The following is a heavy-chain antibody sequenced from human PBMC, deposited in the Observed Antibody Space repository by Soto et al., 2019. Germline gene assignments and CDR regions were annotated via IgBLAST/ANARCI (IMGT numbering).Heavy chain of an antibody. J-gene: IGHJ4*02. CDR1: GDSVSSNDAA. CDR3: ARDMVGYNGYGEFDY. Sequence: SQTLSLTCAISGDSVSSNDAAWTWIRQSPSRGLEWLGRTYYRSKWYNDYAVSVKGRITINPDTSKNQFSLQLNSVTPEDTAVYYCARDMVGYNGYGEFDYWGQGALVTVSS. D-gene: IGHD5-12*01. V-gene: IGHV6-1*01. CDR2: TYYRSKWYN.